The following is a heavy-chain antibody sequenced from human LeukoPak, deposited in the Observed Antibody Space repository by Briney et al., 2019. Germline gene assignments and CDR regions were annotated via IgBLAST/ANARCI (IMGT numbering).Heavy chain of an antibody. D-gene: IGHD6-19*01. CDR1: GYTFTSYD. V-gene: IGHV1-8*01. CDR2: MNPNSGNT. CDR3: ARGIPGIAVAGISRRWFDP. J-gene: IGHJ5*02. Sequence: ASVKVSCKASGYTFTSYDINWVRQATGQGLEWMGWMNPNSGNTGYAQKFQGRVTMTRNTSISTAYMELSSLRSEDTAVYYCARGIPGIAVAGISRRWFDPWGQETLVTVSS.